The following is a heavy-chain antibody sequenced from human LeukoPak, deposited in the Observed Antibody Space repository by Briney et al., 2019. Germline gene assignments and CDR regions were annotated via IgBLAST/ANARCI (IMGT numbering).Heavy chain of an antibody. CDR1: GFTFSSYS. D-gene: IGHD4-17*01. CDR2: ISSNSRTI. J-gene: IGHJ4*02. V-gene: IGHV3-48*01. Sequence: GGSLRLSCAASGFTFSSYSMNWVRQALGKGLEWISFISSNSRTILYTDSVKGRFTSSRDNAKDSLYLQMNNLRVDDTAVYYCARDVGVYGDYAILGYWGQGTLVTVSS. CDR3: ARDVGVYGDYAILGY.